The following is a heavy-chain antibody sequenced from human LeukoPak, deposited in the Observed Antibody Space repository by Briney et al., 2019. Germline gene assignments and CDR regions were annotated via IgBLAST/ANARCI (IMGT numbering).Heavy chain of an antibody. D-gene: IGHD3-10*01. CDR3: AKSYDSGTFPPGY. V-gene: IGHV3-23*01. Sequence: GGSLRLSCAASGFTFSSYAMSWVRQASGKGLEWVSGISGSGGSTYYADSVKGRFTISRDNSKNTLYLQMNSLRAEDTAVYYCAKSYDSGTFPPGYWGQGTLVTVSS. CDR1: GFTFSSYA. CDR2: ISGSGGST. J-gene: IGHJ4*02.